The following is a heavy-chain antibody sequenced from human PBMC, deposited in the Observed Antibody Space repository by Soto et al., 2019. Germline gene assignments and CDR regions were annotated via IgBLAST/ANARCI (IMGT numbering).Heavy chain of an antibody. CDR1: GXTFADAW. J-gene: IGHJ4*01. Sequence: GSLRLSCATSGXTFADAWMFWVRQAPGMGLEWRAPIRTQADGVTTDYAAPVKGRFTISRDDSKDTLDLQMDDMRIEDTAVYYCATPSETYITYWGHGTLVTVSA. V-gene: IGHV3-15*01. CDR2: IRTQADGVTT. CDR3: ATPSETYITY. D-gene: IGHD1-26*01.